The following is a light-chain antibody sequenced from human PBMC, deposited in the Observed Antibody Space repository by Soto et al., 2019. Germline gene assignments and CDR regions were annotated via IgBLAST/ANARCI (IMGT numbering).Light chain of an antibody. Sequence: QPVLTQPPSVSGTPGQRVTISCSGSSSNIGSNYVFWYQQLPGTAPKLLIYRNSQRPSGVPDRFSGSKSGTSASLAISGPRSEDEADYYCAGWEDSLNGVGFGGGTKLTVL. CDR1: SSNIGSNY. CDR3: AGWEDSLNGVG. V-gene: IGLV1-47*01. J-gene: IGLJ2*01. CDR2: RNS.